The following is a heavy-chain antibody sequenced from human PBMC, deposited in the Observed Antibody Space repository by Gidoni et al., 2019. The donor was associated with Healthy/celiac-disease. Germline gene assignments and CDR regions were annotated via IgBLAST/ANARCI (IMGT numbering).Heavy chain of an antibody. D-gene: IGHD5-18*01. Sequence: QVQLVQSGAEVKKPGSSVKVSCKASGGTFSSYAISWVRQAPEQGLEWMGGLIPIFGTANYARKFQGRVTITADKSTSTAYMELSSLRSEDTAVYYCATDTAMATGAFDIWGQGTMVTVSS. CDR1: GGTFSSYA. CDR2: LIPIFGTA. V-gene: IGHV1-69*06. CDR3: ATDTAMATGAFDI. J-gene: IGHJ3*02.